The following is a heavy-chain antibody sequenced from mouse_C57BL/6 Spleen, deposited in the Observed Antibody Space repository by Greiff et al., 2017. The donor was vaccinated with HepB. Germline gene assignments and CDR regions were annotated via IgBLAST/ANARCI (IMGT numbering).Heavy chain of an antibody. CDR1: GYAFTNYL. Sequence: QVQLQQSGAELVRPGTSVKVSCKASGYAFTNYLIEWVKQRPGQGLEWIGVINPGSGGTNYNEKFKGKATLTADKSSSTAYMQLSSLTSEDSAVYVCARATTVVADDYWGQGTTLTVSS. D-gene: IGHD1-1*01. V-gene: IGHV1-54*01. CDR2: INPGSGGT. CDR3: ARATTVVADDY. J-gene: IGHJ2*01.